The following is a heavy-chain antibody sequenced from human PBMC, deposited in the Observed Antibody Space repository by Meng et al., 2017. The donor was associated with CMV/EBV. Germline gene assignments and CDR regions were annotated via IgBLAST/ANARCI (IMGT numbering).Heavy chain of an antibody. D-gene: IGHD2-2*01. Sequence: GESLKISCAASGFTFSSYAMSWVRQAPGQGLEWVSFISGSGGTTYYADSVEGRFTISRDNSGNTLYLQMSSLRVEDTAIYYCAKDRCSTTSCPLDYWGQGTLVTVS. J-gene: IGHJ4*02. V-gene: IGHV3-23*01. CDR2: ISGSGGTT. CDR3: AKDRCSTTSCPLDY. CDR1: GFTFSSYA.